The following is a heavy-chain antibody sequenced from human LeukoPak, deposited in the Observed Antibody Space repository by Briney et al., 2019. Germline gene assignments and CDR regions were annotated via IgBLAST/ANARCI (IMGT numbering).Heavy chain of an antibody. CDR1: GYTFTGYY. V-gene: IGHV1-2*02. J-gene: IGHJ4*02. Sequence: ASVKVSHKASGYTFTGYYMHWVRQAPGQGLEWMGWINPNSGGTNYAQKFQGRVTMTRDTSISTAYMELSRLRSDDTAVYYCARDGHTAARPFDYWGQGTLVTVSS. D-gene: IGHD6-6*01. CDR3: ARDGHTAARPFDY. CDR2: INPNSGGT.